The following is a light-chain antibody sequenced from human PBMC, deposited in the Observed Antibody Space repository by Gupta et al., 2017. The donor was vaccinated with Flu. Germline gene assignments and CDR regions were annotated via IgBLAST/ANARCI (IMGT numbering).Light chain of an antibody. V-gene: IGKV3-11*01. CDR1: QSVGGH. J-gene: IGKJ2*02. Sequence: VTLFLSPGEGATLSCWASQSVGGHLGWLKQKPGQAPRLLIYEVSQRDPSIAARFSGSGCGKDLALTISRRAQEDFAVYYCQHPNNRPPCTFGQGTKVEVK. CDR3: QHPNNRPPCT. CDR2: EVS.